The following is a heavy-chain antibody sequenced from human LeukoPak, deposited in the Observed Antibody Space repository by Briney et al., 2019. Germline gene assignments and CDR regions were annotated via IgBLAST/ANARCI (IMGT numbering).Heavy chain of an antibody. CDR1: GGSTSSGGYS. J-gene: IGHJ3*02. D-gene: IGHD3-22*01. CDR3: ARADSSGYYDTYAFDI. V-gene: IGHV4-30-2*01. Sequence: PSETLSLTCAVSGGSTSSGGYSWGWIRQPPGKGREWIGYIYHSGSTYYIPSLNSGVTISVDTSKNQFSLKLSSVTAAYTAVYYCARADSSGYYDTYAFDIWGQGTMVTVSS. CDR2: IYHSGST.